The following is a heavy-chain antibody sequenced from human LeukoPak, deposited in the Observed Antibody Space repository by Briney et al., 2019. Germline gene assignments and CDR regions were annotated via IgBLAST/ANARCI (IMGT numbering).Heavy chain of an antibody. V-gene: IGHV1-69*13. CDR2: IIPIFGTA. CDR3: ARRGDGLDY. J-gene: IGHJ4*02. D-gene: IGHD2-21*01. Sequence: SVKVSCKASGYTFTSYAMNWVRQAPGQGLEWMGGIIPIFGTANYAQKFQGRVTITADESTSTAYMELSSLRSEDTAVYYCARRGDGLDYWGQGTLVTVSS. CDR1: GYTFTSYA.